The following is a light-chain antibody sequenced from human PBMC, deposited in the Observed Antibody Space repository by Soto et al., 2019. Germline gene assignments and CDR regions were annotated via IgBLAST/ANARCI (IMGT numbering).Light chain of an antibody. CDR3: SSYTAFSTWV. CDR2: EVS. J-gene: IGLJ3*02. V-gene: IGLV2-14*01. Sequence: QSVLTQPASVSGSPGQSITICCTGTSNDVGGYNYVSWYQQHPGKAPQLIIYEVSNRPSGVSHRFSGSKSGDTASLTISGLQAEDGADYYCSSYTAFSTWVFGGGTKLTVL. CDR1: SNDVGGYNY.